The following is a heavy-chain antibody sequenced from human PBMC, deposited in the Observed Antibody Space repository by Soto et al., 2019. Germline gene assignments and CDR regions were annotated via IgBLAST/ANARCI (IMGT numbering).Heavy chain of an antibody. CDR1: GFTFGGFG. V-gene: IGHV3-64*02. CDR2: VDSSGTYT. CDR3: ARSLAGIRQKRLAP. J-gene: IGHJ5*02. D-gene: IGHD3-3*02. Sequence: SLRLSCAASGFTFGGFGMYWFRQAPGKGLEFVSAVDSSGTYTYYEDSVKGRFTISRDNSKNTLYLQMGSLRIEDMAVYYCARSLAGIRQKRLAPWGQGTLVPVSS.